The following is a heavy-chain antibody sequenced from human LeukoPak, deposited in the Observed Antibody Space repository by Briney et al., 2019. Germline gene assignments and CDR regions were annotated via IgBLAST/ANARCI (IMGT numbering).Heavy chain of an antibody. CDR1: GGSFSGYY. V-gene: IGHV4-34*01. D-gene: IGHD3-16*01. CDR3: ARGLGGPPDY. CDR2: INHSGST. J-gene: IGHJ4*02. Sequence: SETLSLTCAVYGGSFSGYYWSWIRQPPGKGLEWIGEINHSGSTNYNPSLKSRVTISVDTSKNQFSLKLSSVTAADTAVYYCARGLGGPPDYWGQGTLVTVSS.